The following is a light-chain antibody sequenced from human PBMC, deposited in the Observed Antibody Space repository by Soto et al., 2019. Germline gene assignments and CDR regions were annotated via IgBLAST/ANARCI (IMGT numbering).Light chain of an antibody. J-gene: IGLJ1*01. CDR3: SSYTTRSSYV. V-gene: IGLV2-14*01. CDR2: DVT. CDR1: SSDVGGYIY. Sequence: QSVLTQPASVSGSPGQSITISCTGTSSDVGGYIYVSWYQQHPGKAPKLMIYDVTSRPSGVSYRFSGSKSGNTASLTISGLQAEDEADYYCSSYTTRSSYVFGTGTKVTV.